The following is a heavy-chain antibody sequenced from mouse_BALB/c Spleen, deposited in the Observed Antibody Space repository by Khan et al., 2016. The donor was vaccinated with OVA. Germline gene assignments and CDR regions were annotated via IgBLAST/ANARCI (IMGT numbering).Heavy chain of an antibody. D-gene: IGHD2-4*01. J-gene: IGHJ3*01. CDR1: GFSLTDYG. V-gene: IGHV2-2*02. CDR2: IWSGGIT. CDR3: ARNYDYDEGLAY. Sequence: QVQLKQSGPGLAQPSESLSITCTVSGFSLTDYGVHWVRQSPGKGLEWLGMIWSGGITDYNAAFISRLSISKDNSESQVFFKMNSLQANDTAISYCARNYDYDEGLAYWGQGTLVTVSA.